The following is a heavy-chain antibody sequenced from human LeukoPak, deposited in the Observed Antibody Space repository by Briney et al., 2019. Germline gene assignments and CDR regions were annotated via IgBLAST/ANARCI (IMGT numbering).Heavy chain of an antibody. CDR1: GYTFTSYD. CDR2: MNPNSGNT. D-gene: IGHD3-3*01. J-gene: IGHJ6*03. CDR3: ARVPRRYDFWSGKHYYYYMDV. V-gene: IGHV1-8*01. Sequence: ASVKVSCKAFGYTFTSYDINWVRQATGQGLEWMGWMNPNSGNTGYAQKFQGRVTMTRNTSISTAYMELSSLRSEDTAVYYCARVPRRYDFWSGKHYYYYMDVWGKGTTVTVSS.